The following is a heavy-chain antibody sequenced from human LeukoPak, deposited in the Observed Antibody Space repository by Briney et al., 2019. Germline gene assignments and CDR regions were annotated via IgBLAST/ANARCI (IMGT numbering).Heavy chain of an antibody. J-gene: IGHJ5*02. CDR1: GYTLTELS. CDR2: FDPEDGET. CDR3: AKLTYGDYGFINWFDP. Sequence: ASVKVSCKVSGYTLTELSMHWVRQAPGKGLEWMGGFDPEDGETIYAQKFQGRVTMTEDTSTDTAYMELSSLRSEDTAVYYCAKLTYGDYGFINWFDPWGQGTLVTVSS. V-gene: IGHV1-24*01. D-gene: IGHD4-17*01.